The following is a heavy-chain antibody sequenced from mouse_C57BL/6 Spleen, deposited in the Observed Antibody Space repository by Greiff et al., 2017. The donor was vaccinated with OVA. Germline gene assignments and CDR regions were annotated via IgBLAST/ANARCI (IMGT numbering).Heavy chain of an antibody. J-gene: IGHJ3*01. Sequence: QVQLQQSGPGLVQPSQSLSITCTVSGFSLTSYGVHWVRQSPGKGLEWLGVIWSGGSTDYNAAFISRLSISKDNSKSQVFFKMNSLQADDTAIYYCARSNEAWFAYWGQGTLVTVSA. D-gene: IGHD2-1*01. CDR1: GFSLTSYG. CDR3: ARSNEAWFAY. CDR2: IWSGGST. V-gene: IGHV2-2*01.